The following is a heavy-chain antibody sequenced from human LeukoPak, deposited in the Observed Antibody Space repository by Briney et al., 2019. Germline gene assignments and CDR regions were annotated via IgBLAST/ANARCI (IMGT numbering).Heavy chain of an antibody. J-gene: IGHJ4*02. CDR1: GYTFTGYY. CDR2: INPNSGGT. V-gene: IGHV1-2*02. Sequence: ASVKVSCKASGYTFTGYYMHWVRQAPGQGLEWMEWINPNSGGTNYAQKFQGRVTMTRDTSISTAYVELSRLRSDDTAVYYCARGFQYRDYGSGSYWADYWGQGTLVTVSS. D-gene: IGHD3-10*01. CDR3: ARGFQYRDYGSGSYWADY.